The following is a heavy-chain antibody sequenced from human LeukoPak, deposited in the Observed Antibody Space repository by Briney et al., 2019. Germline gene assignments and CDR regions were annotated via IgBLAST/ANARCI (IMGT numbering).Heavy chain of an antibody. J-gene: IGHJ4*02. CDR2: IIPIFGTA. Sequence: SVKVSCKASGYTFTGYYMHWVRQAPGQGLEWMGGIIPIFGTANYAQKFQGRVTITADESTSTAYMELSSLRSEDTAVYYCARHGRDGYNLFDYWGQGTLVTVSS. D-gene: IGHD5-24*01. CDR3: ARHGRDGYNLFDY. V-gene: IGHV1-69*13. CDR1: GYTFTGYY.